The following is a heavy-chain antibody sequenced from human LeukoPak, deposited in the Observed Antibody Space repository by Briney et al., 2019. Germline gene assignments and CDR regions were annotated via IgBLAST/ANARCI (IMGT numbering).Heavy chain of an antibody. CDR2: INPNSGGT. CDR3: AGDAAMVTGNFDY. J-gene: IGHJ4*02. V-gene: IGHV1-2*02. D-gene: IGHD5-18*01. Sequence: ASVKVSCKASGYTFTGYYMHWVRQAPGQGLEWMGWINPNSGGTNYAQKFQGRVTMTRDTSISTAYMELSRLRSDDTAVYYCAGDAAMVTGNFDYWGRGTLVTVSS. CDR1: GYTFTGYY.